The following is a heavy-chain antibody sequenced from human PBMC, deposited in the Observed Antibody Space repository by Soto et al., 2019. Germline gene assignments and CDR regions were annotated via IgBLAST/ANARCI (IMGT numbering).Heavy chain of an antibody. D-gene: IGHD5-12*01. J-gene: IGHJ5*02. CDR3: ARKKRDYSGYDFYPETDNWFDP. Sequence: PSETLSLTCTVSGGSISSYYWSWIRQPPGKGLEWIGYIYYSGSTNYNPSLKSRVTISVDTSKNQFSLKLSSVTAADTAVYYCARKKRDYSGYDFYPETDNWFDPWGQGTLVTVSS. CDR2: IYYSGST. V-gene: IGHV4-59*01. CDR1: GGSISSYY.